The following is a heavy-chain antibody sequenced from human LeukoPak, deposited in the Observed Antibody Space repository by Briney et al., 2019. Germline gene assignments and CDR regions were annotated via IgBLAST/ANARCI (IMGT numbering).Heavy chain of an antibody. Sequence: RGSLRLSCAASGFTFSSYSMNWVRQAPGKGLEWVSSIGSSSSYIYYADSVKGRFSISRDNAKNSLYLQMNSLRAEDTAVYYCARGATVRTPPLDYWGQGTLVTVSS. CDR3: ARGATVRTPPLDY. CDR2: IGSSSSYI. D-gene: IGHD4-23*01. J-gene: IGHJ4*02. V-gene: IGHV3-21*01. CDR1: GFTFSSYS.